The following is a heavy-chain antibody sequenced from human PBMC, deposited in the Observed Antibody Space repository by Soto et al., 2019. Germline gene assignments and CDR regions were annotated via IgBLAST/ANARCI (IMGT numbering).Heavy chain of an antibody. CDR1: GYTFTSYG. CDR3: ALVFRQWLGQRVDAFGI. V-gene: IGHV1-18*01. J-gene: IGHJ3*02. Sequence: QVQLVQSGAEVKKPGASVKVSCKASGYTFTSYGISWVRQAPGQGLDWMGWISAYNGSTNYAQKLQGKVTMTTDTFTSRAYMEPRRLRSDDTHMYYCALVFRQWLGQRVDAFGIWGQVPMVSVSS. D-gene: IGHD6-19*01. CDR2: ISAYNGST.